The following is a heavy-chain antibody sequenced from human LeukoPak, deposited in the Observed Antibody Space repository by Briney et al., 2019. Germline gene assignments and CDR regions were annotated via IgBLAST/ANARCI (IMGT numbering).Heavy chain of an antibody. CDR3: ARAFCGGDCYAGTGWYFDL. CDR2: INPNSGGT. D-gene: IGHD2-21*02. Sequence: ASVTVSFKASGYILTGYYMHWVRQAPGQGREWMGWINPNSGGTNYAQKFQGRVTMTRDTSISTAYMELSRLRSDDTAVYYCARAFCGGDCYAGTGWYFDLWGRGTLFTVSS. J-gene: IGHJ2*01. V-gene: IGHV1-2*02. CDR1: GYILTGYY.